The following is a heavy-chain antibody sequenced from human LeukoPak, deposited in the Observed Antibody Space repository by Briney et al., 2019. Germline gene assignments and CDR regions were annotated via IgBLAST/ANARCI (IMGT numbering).Heavy chain of an antibody. CDR2: INHSGST. V-gene: IGHV4-34*01. CDR1: GGSFSGYY. CDR3: ATWGSKYSGSYRLRDGYFQH. D-gene: IGHD1-26*01. J-gene: IGHJ1*01. Sequence: SETLSLTCAVYGGSFSGYYWSWIRQPPGKGLEWIGEINHSGSTNYNPSLKSRVTISVDTSKNQFSLKLSSVTAADTAVYYCATWGSKYSGSYRLRDGYFQHWGQGTLVTVSS.